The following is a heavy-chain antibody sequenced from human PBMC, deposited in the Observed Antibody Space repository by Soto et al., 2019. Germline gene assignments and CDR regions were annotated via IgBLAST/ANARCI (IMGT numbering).Heavy chain of an antibody. V-gene: IGHV1-69*01. CDR1: EGTFNSYA. CDR3: ASGASRWYPYFFDS. CDR2: IIPYYNTR. D-gene: IGHD6-13*01. Sequence: QAQVVQSGAEVRKPGSSVKLSCKASEGTFNSYAIAWVRQAPGQGLEWMGGIIPYYNTRNYVQKFQDRVTITADDSTNTVYMEVSSLRSYDPAVYFCASGASRWYPYFFDSLAQGTLVTVSS. J-gene: IGHJ4*02.